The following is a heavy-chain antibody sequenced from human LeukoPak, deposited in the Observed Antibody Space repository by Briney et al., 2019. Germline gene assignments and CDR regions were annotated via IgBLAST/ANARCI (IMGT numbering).Heavy chain of an antibody. CDR3: ARGPIIAAAGTSWFDP. CDR2: IYYNGNT. CDR1: GGSISSTTYY. J-gene: IGHJ5*02. D-gene: IGHD6-13*01. V-gene: IGHV4-39*07. Sequence: SETLSLTCTVSGGSISSTTYYWGWIRQPPGKGLEWIGSIYYNGNTYYNPSLKSRVTISADTSKDQFSLKLSSVTAADTAVYYCARGPIIAAAGTSWFDPWGQGTLVTVSS.